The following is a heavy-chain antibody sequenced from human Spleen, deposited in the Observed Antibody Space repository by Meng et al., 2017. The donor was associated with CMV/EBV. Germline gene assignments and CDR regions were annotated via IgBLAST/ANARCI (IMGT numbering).Heavy chain of an antibody. Sequence: ASVKVSCKASGYTFTSYGISWVRQAPGQGLEWMGWISAYNGNTNYAQKLQGRVTMTTDTSTSTAYMELRSLRSDDTAVYYCARDWYFGVIGGWFDPWGQGTLVTVSS. V-gene: IGHV1-18*01. CDR3: ARDWYFGVIGGWFDP. CDR2: ISAYNGNT. CDR1: GYTFTSYG. J-gene: IGHJ5*02. D-gene: IGHD3-3*01.